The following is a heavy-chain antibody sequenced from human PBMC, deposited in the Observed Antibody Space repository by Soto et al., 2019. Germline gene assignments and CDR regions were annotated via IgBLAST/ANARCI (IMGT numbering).Heavy chain of an antibody. CDR2: ISAFSDSI. CDR3: EKKRRSGGDNWSFDS. D-gene: IGHD2-21*02. V-gene: IGHV3-23*01. Sequence: EVQLLESGGGLVQPGGSLRLSCAASGFIFSSYSMYWVRQAPGKGPEGVAGISAFSDSILYADPVEGRFTISRNNSRNTLYLHVNSLRADDTAVYFCEKKRRSGGDNWSFDSWGQGTVVTVSS. CDR1: GFIFSSYS. J-gene: IGHJ4*02.